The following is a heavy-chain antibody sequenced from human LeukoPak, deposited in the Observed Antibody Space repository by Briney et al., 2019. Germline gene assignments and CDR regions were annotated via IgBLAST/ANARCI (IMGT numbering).Heavy chain of an antibody. Sequence: EASVKVSCKASGYTFTGYYIHWVRQAPGQGLEWMGWINPYSGGTNYAQKFQGRVTMTRDTSISTAYMELNRLKSDDTAVYYCARELVMDFWGQGTLVTVSS. D-gene: IGHD2-21*01. CDR3: ARELVMDF. J-gene: IGHJ4*02. CDR1: GYTFTGYY. CDR2: INPYSGGT. V-gene: IGHV1-2*02.